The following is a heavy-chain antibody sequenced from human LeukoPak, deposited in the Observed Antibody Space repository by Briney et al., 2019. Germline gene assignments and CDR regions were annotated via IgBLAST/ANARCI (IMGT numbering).Heavy chain of an antibody. CDR3: ARDWLVNYYGMDV. J-gene: IGHJ6*02. CDR1: GGTFSSYA. CDR2: IIPILGIA. Sequence: SVKVSCKASGGTFSSYAISWVRQAPGQGLEWMGRIIPILGIANYAQKFQGRVTITADKSTSTAYMELSSLRSEDTAVYYCARDWLVNYYGMDVWGQGTTVTVSS. V-gene: IGHV1-69*04. D-gene: IGHD3-9*01.